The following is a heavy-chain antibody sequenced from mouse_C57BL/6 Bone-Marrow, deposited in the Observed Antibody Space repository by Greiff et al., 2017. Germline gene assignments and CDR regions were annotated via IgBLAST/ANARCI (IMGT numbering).Heavy chain of an antibody. CDR1: GFPITSGYY. J-gene: IGHJ4*01. V-gene: IGHV12-3*01. D-gene: IGHD2-5*01. CDR2: ITHSGET. Sequence: VQRVESGPGLVKPSQSLFLTCSITGFPITSGYYWIWIRQSPGKPLEWMGYITHSGETFYNPSLQSPISITRETSKNQFFLQLNSVTTEDTAMYYCAGDRKYSNFLAMDYWGQGTSGTVSS. CDR3: AGDRKYSNFLAMDY.